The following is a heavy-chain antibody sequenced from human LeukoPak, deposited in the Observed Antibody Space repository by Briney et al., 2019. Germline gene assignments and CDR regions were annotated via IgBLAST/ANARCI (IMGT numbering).Heavy chain of an antibody. CDR1: GFTFDDYA. CDR2: ISWNSGSI. D-gene: IGHD1-7*01. CDR3: ARGHNWNYGGGDAFDI. J-gene: IGHJ3*02. Sequence: GGSLRLSCAASGFTFDDYAMHWVRQAPGKGLEWVSGISWNSGSIGYADSVKGRFTISRDNAKNSLYLQMNSLRAEDTAVYYCARGHNWNYGGGDAFDIWGQGTMVTVSS. V-gene: IGHV3-9*01.